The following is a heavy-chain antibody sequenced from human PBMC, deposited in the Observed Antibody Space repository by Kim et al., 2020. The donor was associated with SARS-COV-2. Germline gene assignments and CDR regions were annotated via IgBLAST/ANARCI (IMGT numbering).Heavy chain of an antibody. CDR1: GGSISSSSYY. J-gene: IGHJ6*02. Sequence: SETLSLTCTVSGGSISSSSYYWGWIRQPPGKGLEWIGSIYYSGSTYYNPSLKSRVTISVDTSKNQFSLKLSSVTAADTAVYYCARRHALTYYDFWSAVGFHSGYYYGMDVWGQGTTVTVSS. D-gene: IGHD3-3*01. CDR2: IYYSGST. V-gene: IGHV4-39*01. CDR3: ARRHALTYYDFWSAVGFHSGYYYGMDV.